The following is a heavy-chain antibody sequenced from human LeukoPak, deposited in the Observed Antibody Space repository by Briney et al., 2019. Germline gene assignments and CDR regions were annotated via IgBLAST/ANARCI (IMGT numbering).Heavy chain of an antibody. CDR3: ARGKEQLLWGWFDP. CDR2: ISVYNGQT. Sequence: ASVKVSCKTSGDNFTNYGIGWVRQAPGQGLEWMGWISVYNGQTNYVQKFQGRITMTTDTATSTAHMELRSLTSDDTAIYYCARGKEQLLWGWFDPWGQGTLVTVSS. V-gene: IGHV1-18*01. CDR1: GDNFTNYG. J-gene: IGHJ5*02. D-gene: IGHD6-13*01.